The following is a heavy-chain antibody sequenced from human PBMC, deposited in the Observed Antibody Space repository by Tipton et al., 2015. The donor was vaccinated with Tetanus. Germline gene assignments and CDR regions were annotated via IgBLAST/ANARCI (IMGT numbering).Heavy chain of an antibody. J-gene: IGHJ4*02. V-gene: IGHV3-11*06. CDR3: ARGPSGSCYDY. CDR1: GFTFSDYY. Sequence: SLRLSCAASGFTFSDYYMSWIRQAPGKGLEWVSYISSSSSYTNYADSVKGRSTISRDNAKNSLYLQMNSLRAEDTAVYYCARGPSGSCYDYWGQGTLVTVSS. CDR2: ISSSSSYT. D-gene: IGHD2-15*01.